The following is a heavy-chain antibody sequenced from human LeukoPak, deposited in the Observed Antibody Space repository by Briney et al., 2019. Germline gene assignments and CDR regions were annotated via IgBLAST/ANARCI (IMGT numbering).Heavy chain of an antibody. D-gene: IGHD6-19*01. V-gene: IGHV3-30*02. CDR1: GFTFSSYG. Sequence: GGSLRLSCAASGFTFSSYGMHWVRQAPGKGLEWVACIRYDGSNKYYADSVKGRFTISRDNSKNTLYLQMNSLRAEDTAVYYCVQWLEYYFDYWGQGTLVTVSS. CDR3: VQWLEYYFDY. CDR2: IRYDGSNK. J-gene: IGHJ4*02.